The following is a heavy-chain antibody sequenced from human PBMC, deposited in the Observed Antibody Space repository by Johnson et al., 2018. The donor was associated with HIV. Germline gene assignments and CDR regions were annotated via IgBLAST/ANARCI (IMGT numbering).Heavy chain of an antibody. Sequence: QVQLVESGGGVVQPGGSLRLSCAASGLTFSTYGMHWVRQAPGKGLQWVAFIRYDGSNKYYGDSVKGRFTISRDNSKNTLYLQMNSLRAEDTAVYYCARDTGGYCSGNSCLMGDAFDIWGQGTMVTVSS. CDR2: IRYDGSNK. D-gene: IGHD2-15*01. CDR1: GLTFSTYG. CDR3: ARDTGGYCSGNSCLMGDAFDI. J-gene: IGHJ3*02. V-gene: IGHV3-30*02.